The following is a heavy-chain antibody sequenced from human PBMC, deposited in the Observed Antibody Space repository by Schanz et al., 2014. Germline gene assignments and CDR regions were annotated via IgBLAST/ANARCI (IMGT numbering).Heavy chain of an antibody. CDR2: ISPYTGNT. V-gene: IGHV1-18*01. Sequence: QVQLVQSGAEVKKPGASVKVSCKASGYTFISYGIKWVRQAPGQGLEWVGWISPYTGNTHYFDKMEGRVTVTSDTSTSTVYMELSVLRSEDTAVYYCAGAFDSSGYYFDYWGQGTLVTVSS. J-gene: IGHJ4*02. CDR1: GYTFISYG. CDR3: AGAFDSSGYYFDY. D-gene: IGHD3-22*01.